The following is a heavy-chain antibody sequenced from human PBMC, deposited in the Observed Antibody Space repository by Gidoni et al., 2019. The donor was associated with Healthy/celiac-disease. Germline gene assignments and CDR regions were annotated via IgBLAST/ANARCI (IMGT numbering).Heavy chain of an antibody. Sequence: VQLQQWGAGLWKPSETLSLTCAVYGGSFSGYYWSWSRQPPGKGLEWIGEINHSGSTNYHPSLQSRVTISIDTSKNQFALKLSSVTAADTAVYYCARGSKRWLQPKENXFXIWGQGTMVTVSS. CDR3: ARGSKRWLQPKENXFXI. D-gene: IGHD5-18*01. V-gene: IGHV4-34*01. J-gene: IGHJ3*02. CDR2: INHSGST. CDR1: GGSFSGYY.